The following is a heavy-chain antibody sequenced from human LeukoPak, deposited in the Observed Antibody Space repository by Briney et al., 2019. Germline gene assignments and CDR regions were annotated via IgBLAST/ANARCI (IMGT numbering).Heavy chain of an antibody. V-gene: IGHV3-15*01. D-gene: IGHD3-3*01. J-gene: IGHJ4*02. CDR3: STGGDIIQVDQQVPFDY. Sequence: EGSLRLSCVSSGFTFSDAWVSWVRQAPGRGLEWLGRIRSNTDGGAAHYGAAVKGRFTISRDDSQSTVFLQMTSLKTDDTAIYYCSTGGDIIQVDQQVPFDYWGQGVMVTVSS. CDR2: IRSNTDGGAA. CDR1: GFTFSDAW.